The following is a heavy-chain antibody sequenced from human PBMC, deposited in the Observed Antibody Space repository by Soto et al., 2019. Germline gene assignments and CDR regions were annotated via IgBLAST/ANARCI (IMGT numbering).Heavy chain of an antibody. Sequence: GGSLRLSCAASGFTFSSYGMHWVRQAPGKGLEWVAVISYDGSNKYYADSVKGRFTISRDNSKNTLYLQMNSLRAEDTAVYYCAKDGGSYSAKIDYWGQGTLVTVSS. V-gene: IGHV3-30*18. D-gene: IGHD1-26*01. CDR1: GFTFSSYG. CDR3: AKDGGSYSAKIDY. J-gene: IGHJ4*02. CDR2: ISYDGSNK.